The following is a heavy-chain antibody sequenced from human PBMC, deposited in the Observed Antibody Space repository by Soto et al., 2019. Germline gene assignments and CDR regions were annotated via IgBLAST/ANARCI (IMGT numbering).Heavy chain of an antibody. CDR3: ARDHTVTTGSEAFDI. CDR2: IIPIFGTA. J-gene: IGHJ3*02. Sequence: QVQLVQSGAEVKKPGSSVKVSCKASGGTFSSYAISWVRQAPGQGLEWMGGIIPIFGTANYAQKFQGRVTITADESTTTAYMALCSLRSEDTAVYYCARDHTVTTGSEAFDICVHGTMVTVSS. D-gene: IGHD4-4*01. CDR1: GGTFSSYA. V-gene: IGHV1-69*01.